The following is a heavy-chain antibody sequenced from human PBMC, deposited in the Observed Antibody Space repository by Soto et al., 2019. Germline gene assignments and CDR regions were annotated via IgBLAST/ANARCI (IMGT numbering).Heavy chain of an antibody. CDR2: IWYDGSNK. D-gene: IGHD6-6*01. J-gene: IGHJ4*02. CDR1: GFTFSSYG. CDR3: ATYIGVAARDY. Sequence: PGGSLRLSCAASGFTFSSYGMHWVRQAPGKGLEWVAVIWYDGSNKYYADSVKGRFTISRDNSKNTLYLQMNSLRAEDTAVYYCATYIGVAARDYWGQGTLVTVSS. V-gene: IGHV3-33*01.